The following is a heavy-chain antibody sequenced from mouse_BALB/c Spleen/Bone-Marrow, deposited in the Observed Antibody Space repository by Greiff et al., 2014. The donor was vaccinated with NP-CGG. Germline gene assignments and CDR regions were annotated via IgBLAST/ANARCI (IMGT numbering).Heavy chain of an antibody. CDR1: GYTFTDYW. J-gene: IGHJ2*01. D-gene: IGHD1-1*01. CDR3: ARRGVYYYGSFDY. CDR2: IDTSDSYT. Sequence: QVQLQQSGAELVMPGASVKMSCKASGYTFTDYWMHWVKQRPGQGLEWIGAIDTSDSYTSYNQKFKGKATLTVDESSSTAYMQLSSLTSEDSAVYYCARRGVYYYGSFDYWGQGTTLPVPS. V-gene: IGHV1-69*01.